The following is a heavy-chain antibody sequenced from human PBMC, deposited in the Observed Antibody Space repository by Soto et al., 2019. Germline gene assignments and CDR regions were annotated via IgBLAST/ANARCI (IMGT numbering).Heavy chain of an antibody. D-gene: IGHD4-17*01. V-gene: IGHV4-59*02. CDR3: ARGRRGDYVPFDY. CDR1: GGSVSSYY. J-gene: IGHJ4*02. Sequence: SETLSLTCTVSGGSVSSYYWSWIRQPPGKGLEWIGCIYYSGSTNYNPSLKSRVTISVDTSKNQFSLKLSSVTAADTAVYYCARGRRGDYVPFDYWGQGTLVTVS. CDR2: IYYSGST.